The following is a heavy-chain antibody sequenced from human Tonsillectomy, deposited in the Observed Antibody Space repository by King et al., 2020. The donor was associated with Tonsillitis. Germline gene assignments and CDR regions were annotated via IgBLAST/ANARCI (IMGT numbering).Heavy chain of an antibody. CDR2: FDPEDGKT. V-gene: IGHV1-24*01. D-gene: IGHD3-3*01. CDR1: GDSLSELS. J-gene: IGHJ6*03. CDR3: ATIHPSFGLEWLSYYMDV. Sequence: QLVQSGAEVKKPGASVKVSCKVSGDSLSELSMHWVRQAPGKGLEWMGGFDPEDGKTMYAQKFQGRGTMTEDTSADTAYMELSSLRSEDTAVYYCATIHPSFGLEWLSYYMDVWGKGTTVTVSS.